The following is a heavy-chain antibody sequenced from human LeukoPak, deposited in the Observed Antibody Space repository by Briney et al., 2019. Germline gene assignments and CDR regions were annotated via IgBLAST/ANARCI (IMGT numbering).Heavy chain of an antibody. Sequence: GGSLTLSCAASGFTFSSYSMNWVRQAPGKGLEWVSSISTSSSYIYYADSVKGRFTISRDNAKNSLYVQMDSLRAEDTAVYYCARDRWLQSQRYFDYWGQGILVTVSS. CDR2: ISTSSSYI. CDR1: GFTFSSYS. D-gene: IGHD5-24*01. J-gene: IGHJ4*02. CDR3: ARDRWLQSQRYFDY. V-gene: IGHV3-21*01.